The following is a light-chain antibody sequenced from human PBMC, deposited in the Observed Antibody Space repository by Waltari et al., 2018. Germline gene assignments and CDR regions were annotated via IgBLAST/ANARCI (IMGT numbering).Light chain of an antibody. CDR2: ANS. CDR1: SSNIGAGYD. Sequence: QSVLTQPPSVSGAPGQRVTISCTGTSSNIGAGYDVHWYQQLPGTAPQLLIYANSNRPSVVPDRVSGSKSGTSASLAITGLQAEDEADYYCQSYDSSLSGSWVFGGGTKLTVL. CDR3: QSYDSSLSGSWV. V-gene: IGLV1-40*01. J-gene: IGLJ3*02.